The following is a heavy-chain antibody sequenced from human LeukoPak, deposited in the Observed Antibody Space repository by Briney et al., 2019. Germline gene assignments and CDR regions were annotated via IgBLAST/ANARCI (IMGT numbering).Heavy chain of an antibody. CDR1: GFTFSSYS. CDR3: AKDWTTVVTPKGYYFDS. D-gene: IGHD4-23*01. Sequence: GGSLRLSCAASGFTFSSYSMNWVRQAPGKGLDWVSAISTTGGSTYYADSVKGRFTISRDNSKNTLSLQMDSLRVEDTAVYYCAKDWTTVVTPKGYYFDSWGQGTLVTVSS. J-gene: IGHJ4*02. V-gene: IGHV3-23*01. CDR2: ISTTGGST.